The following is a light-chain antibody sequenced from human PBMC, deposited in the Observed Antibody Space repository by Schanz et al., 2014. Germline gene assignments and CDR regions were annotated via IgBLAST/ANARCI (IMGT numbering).Light chain of an antibody. J-gene: IGKJ1*01. CDR3: QQSYSTLRT. CDR1: QSVSSN. Sequence: EIVMTQSPATLSVSPGERTTLSCRARQSVSSNLAWYQQKPGLAPRLLIYGASTRATGIPARFSGSGSGTEFTLTISSLQSEDFATYYCQQSYSTLRTFGQGTKVEI. V-gene: IGKV3-15*01. CDR2: GAS.